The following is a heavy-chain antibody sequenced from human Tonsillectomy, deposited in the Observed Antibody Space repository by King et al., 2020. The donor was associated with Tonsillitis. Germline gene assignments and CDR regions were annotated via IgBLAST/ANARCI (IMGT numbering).Heavy chain of an antibody. J-gene: IGHJ5*02. D-gene: IGHD6-19*01. CDR1: GYTFTDYY. V-gene: IGHV1-69-2*01. CDR3: ATSKPDSSGYTS. CDR2: GDHEDGEK. Sequence: QLVQSGAEVKKPGATVKISCKVSGYTFTDYYMHWVQQAPGKGLEWMGLGDHEDGEKIYAAKFQGRVTITADTSKDTAYMVLSSLRSEDTAVYYCATSKPDSSGYTSWGQGTLVTVSS.